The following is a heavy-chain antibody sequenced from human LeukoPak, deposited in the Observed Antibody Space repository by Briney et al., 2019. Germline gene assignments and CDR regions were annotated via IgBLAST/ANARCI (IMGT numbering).Heavy chain of an antibody. D-gene: IGHD6-19*01. Sequence: PGGSLRLSCVASGFSFSINAMIWVRQSPGKGLEWVSGISGIGDTLFYSDPVKGRFTISRDNSKNTVYLQMKSLRVEDSAVYYCAKKNGGGWPTIFFDYWGQGILVTVSS. CDR3: AKKNGGGWPTIFFDY. J-gene: IGHJ4*02. CDR2: ISGIGDTL. V-gene: IGHV3-23*01. CDR1: GFSFSINA.